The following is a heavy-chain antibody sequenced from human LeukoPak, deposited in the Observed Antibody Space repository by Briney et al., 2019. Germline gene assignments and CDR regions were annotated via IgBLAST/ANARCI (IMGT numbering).Heavy chain of an antibody. CDR2: IIPIFGTA. V-gene: IGHV1-69*05. CDR1: GGTFSSYA. D-gene: IGHD3-22*01. CDR3: ASAGDYYDSSGYYRGIFDC. Sequence: GASVKVSCKASGGTFSSYAISWVRQAPGQGLEWMGGIIPIFGTANYAQKFQGRVTITTDESTSTAYMELSSLRSEDTAVYYCASAGDYYDSSGYYRGIFDCWGQGTLVTVSS. J-gene: IGHJ4*02.